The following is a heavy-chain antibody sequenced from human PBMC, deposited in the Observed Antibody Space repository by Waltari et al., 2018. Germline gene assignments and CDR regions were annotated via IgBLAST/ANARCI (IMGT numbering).Heavy chain of an antibody. J-gene: IGHJ4*02. CDR3: AKDRDSSGWYRFDY. CDR1: GFTFSTHA. CDR2: ISGSGGST. V-gene: IGHV3-23*01. D-gene: IGHD6-19*01. Sequence: DVQLLESGGGLVQPGGSLRLSCAASGFTFSTHAMNWVRQAPGKGLEWVSVISGSGGSTYYADSVKGRFAISRDNSKNTLYLQMNSLRAEDTAVYYCAKDRDSSGWYRFDYWGQGTLVTVSS.